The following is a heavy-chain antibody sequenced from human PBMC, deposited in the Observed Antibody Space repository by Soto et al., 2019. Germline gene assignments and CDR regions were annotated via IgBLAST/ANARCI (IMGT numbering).Heavy chain of an antibody. Sequence: QGQLVQSGAEVKKPGSSVKVSCKASGGTFSSYAISWVRQAPGQGLEWMGVIIPIFGTANYAQKFQGRVTITRDESTSTAYLQLRSLRSEDTAVYYCEIDRGCCTYGVCSRWVWVDPWGQGTLVTVSS. CDR3: EIDRGCCTYGVCSRWVWVDP. J-gene: IGHJ5*02. D-gene: IGHD2-8*01. CDR1: GGTFSSYA. V-gene: IGHV1-69*01. CDR2: IIPIFGTA.